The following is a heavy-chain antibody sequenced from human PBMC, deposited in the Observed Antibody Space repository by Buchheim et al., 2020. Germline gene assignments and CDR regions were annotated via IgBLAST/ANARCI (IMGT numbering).Heavy chain of an antibody. J-gene: IGHJ4*02. CDR1: GFTVSSNY. D-gene: IGHD1-26*01. Sequence: EVQLVESGGGLVQPGGSLRLSCAASGFTVSSNYMSWVRQAPGKGLEWVSVIYSGGSTYYADFVKGRFTISRDNSKNTLYLQMNSLRAENTAVYYCARVAPSGSYYRENYFNYWGQET. CDR2: IYSGGST. CDR3: ARVAPSGSYYRENYFNY. V-gene: IGHV3-66*01.